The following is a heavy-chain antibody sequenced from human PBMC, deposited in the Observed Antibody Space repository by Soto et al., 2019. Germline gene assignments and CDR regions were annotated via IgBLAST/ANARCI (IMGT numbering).Heavy chain of an antibody. CDR1: GGSFSGYY. D-gene: IGHD3-10*01. CDR3: ARPGVRGRYYYYGMDV. CDR2: INHSGST. J-gene: IGHJ6*02. V-gene: IGHV4-34*01. Sequence: SETLSLTCAVYGGSFSGYYWSWIRHPPGKGLEWIGEINHSGSTNYNPSLKSRVTISVDTSKNQFSLKLSSVTAADTAVYYCARPGVRGRYYYYGMDVWGQGTTVTVSS.